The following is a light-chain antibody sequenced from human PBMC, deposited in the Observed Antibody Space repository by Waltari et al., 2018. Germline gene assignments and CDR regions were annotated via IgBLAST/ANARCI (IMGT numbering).Light chain of an antibody. CDR3: QQYGTSPYT. CDR2: DAS. V-gene: IGKV3-20*01. J-gene: IGKJ2*01. CDR1: QSLGRSD. Sequence: EIVLTQSPGTLSLSPGERATLSCRASQSLGRSDLAWYQQKPGQAPRLLIYDASSRATGIPDRFSGRGSGADFTLTISSLEPADFAVYYCQQYGTSPYTCGQGTKLETK.